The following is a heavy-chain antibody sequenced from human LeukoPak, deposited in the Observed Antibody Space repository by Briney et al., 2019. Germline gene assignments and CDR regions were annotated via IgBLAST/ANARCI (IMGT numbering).Heavy chain of an antibody. D-gene: IGHD1/OR15-1a*01. CDR1: RFTFSGYW. CDR3: ARDPRNKGFDP. Sequence: GGSLRLSCAVSRFTFSGYWMHWVRQAPGKGLVWVSCIEGDGSTTRYADSVKGRFTISRDNAKNTLFLEMNSLRAEDTAVYYCARDPRNKGFDPWGQGTLVTVSS. J-gene: IGHJ5*02. CDR2: IEGDGSTT. V-gene: IGHV3-74*01.